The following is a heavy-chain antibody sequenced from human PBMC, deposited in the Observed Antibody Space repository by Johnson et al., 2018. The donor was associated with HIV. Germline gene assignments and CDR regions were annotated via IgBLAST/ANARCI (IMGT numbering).Heavy chain of an antibody. J-gene: IGHJ3*02. CDR1: GFTFSTYA. CDR3: ARRDNDAFDI. V-gene: IGHV3-30*14. Sequence: QEQLVESGGGLVQPGGSLRLSCAASGFTFSTYAIHWVRQAPGKGLEWVALISYDGSNKYYADSVRGRFTISRDNSKNTLYLQMGSLRAEDMAVYYCARRDNDAFDIWGQGTMVTVSS. CDR2: ISYDGSNK.